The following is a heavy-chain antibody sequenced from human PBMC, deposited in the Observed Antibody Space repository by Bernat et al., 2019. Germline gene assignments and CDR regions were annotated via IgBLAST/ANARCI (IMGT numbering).Heavy chain of an antibody. CDR2: ISTSSSSI. Sequence: EVQLVESGGGLVQPGGSLRLSCAASGFTFSSYSMNWVRQAPGKGLEWVSYISTSSSSIYYADSVKGRFTVSRDNAKNSLYLQMNSLRAEDTAVYYCARDRDTAVGTLGHYWGQGTLVTVSS. CDR1: GFTFSSYS. D-gene: IGHD6-13*01. CDR3: ARDRDTAVGTLGHY. J-gene: IGHJ4*02. V-gene: IGHV3-48*01.